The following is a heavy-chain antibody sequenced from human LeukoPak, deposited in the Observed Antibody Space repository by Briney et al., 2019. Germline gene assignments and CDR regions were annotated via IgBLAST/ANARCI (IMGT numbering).Heavy chain of an antibody. D-gene: IGHD1-26*01. J-gene: IGHJ3*02. CDR2: INRDGSGT. CDR1: GFSFSYFW. Sequence: PGGSLRLSCAASGFSFSYFWMHRVRQAPGKGLVWVSRINRDGSGTSYADSVKGRFTISRDNAKNTLSLQMNSLRAEDTAVYYCPRELEYGGSPDDAFDIWGQGTMVTVSS. CDR3: PRELEYGGSPDDAFDI. V-gene: IGHV3-74*01.